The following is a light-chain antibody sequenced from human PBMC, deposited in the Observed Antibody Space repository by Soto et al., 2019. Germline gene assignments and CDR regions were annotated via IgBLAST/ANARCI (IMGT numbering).Light chain of an antibody. CDR3: QQRSNWLT. Sequence: EIVLTQSPATLSLSLGKRATLSCRASQSVSSYLAWYQQKPGQAPRLLIYDASSRATGIPARFSGSGSGTDFTLTISSLEPDDFAVYYCQQRSNWLTFGGGTKVEI. CDR1: QSVSSY. CDR2: DAS. V-gene: IGKV3-11*01. J-gene: IGKJ4*01.